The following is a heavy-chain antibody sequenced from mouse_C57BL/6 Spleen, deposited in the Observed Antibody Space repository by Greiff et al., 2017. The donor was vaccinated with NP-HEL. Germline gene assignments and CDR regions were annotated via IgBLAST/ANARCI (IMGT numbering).Heavy chain of an antibody. CDR1: GFSLTSYG. J-gene: IGHJ2*01. D-gene: IGHD2-1*01. Sequence: QVQLQQSGPGLVQPSQSLSITCTVSGFSLTSYGVHWVRQSPGKGLEWLGVIWSGGSTDYNAAFISRLSISKDNSKSQVFFKMNSLQADDTAIYYCARGNLYLDYWGQGTTLTVSS. CDR3: ARGNLYLDY. V-gene: IGHV2-2*01. CDR2: IWSGGST.